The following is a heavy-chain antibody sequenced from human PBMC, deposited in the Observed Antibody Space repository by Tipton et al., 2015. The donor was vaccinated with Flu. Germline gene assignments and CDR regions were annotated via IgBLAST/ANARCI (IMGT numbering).Heavy chain of an antibody. V-gene: IGHV4-38-2*01. D-gene: IGHD6-6*01. Sequence: TLSLTCAVSGYSISSGYYWGWVRQPPGKGLEWIGSIYYSGSTYYNPSLKSRVTISVDTSKNQFSLKLSSVTAADTAVYYCARLSGPGRRIAARDWFDPWGQGTLVTVSS. CDR1: GYSISSGYY. CDR2: IYYSGST. CDR3: ARLSGPGRRIAARDWFDP. J-gene: IGHJ5*02.